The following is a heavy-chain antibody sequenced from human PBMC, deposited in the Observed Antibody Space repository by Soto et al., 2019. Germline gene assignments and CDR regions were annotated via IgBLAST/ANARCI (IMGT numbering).Heavy chain of an antibody. Sequence: GGSLRLSCAASGFTFSSYSMNWVRQAPGKGLEWVANIKQDGSEKYYVDSVKGRFTISRDNAKNSLYLQMNSLRAEDTAVYYCAREDTIFGVVITHTYYYGMDVWGQGTTVTVSS. D-gene: IGHD3-3*01. CDR3: AREDTIFGVVITHTYYYGMDV. V-gene: IGHV3-7*01. J-gene: IGHJ6*02. CDR1: GFTFSSYS. CDR2: IKQDGSEK.